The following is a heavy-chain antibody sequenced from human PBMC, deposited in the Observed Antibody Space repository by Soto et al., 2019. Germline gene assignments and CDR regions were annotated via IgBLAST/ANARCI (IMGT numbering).Heavy chain of an antibody. Sequence: SVKVSCKASGGTFSSYAISWVRQAPGQGLEWMGGIIPIFGTANYAQKFQGRVTITADESTSTAYMELSSLRSEDTAVYYCALKLTGTTYYYGRDVWGQGTTVTVSS. CDR2: IIPIFGTA. CDR3: ALKLTGTTYYYGRDV. CDR1: GGTFSSYA. D-gene: IGHD1-7*01. V-gene: IGHV1-69*13. J-gene: IGHJ6*02.